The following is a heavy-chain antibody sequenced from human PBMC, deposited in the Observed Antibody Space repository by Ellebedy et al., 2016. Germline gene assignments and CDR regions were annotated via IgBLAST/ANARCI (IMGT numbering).Heavy chain of an antibody. V-gene: IGHV3-30*18. CDR2: ITYDGSDE. CDR3: ANLYGDY. CDR1: GFTFSNFG. J-gene: IGHJ4*02. D-gene: IGHD4-17*01. Sequence: GESLKISXAASGFTFSNFGLHWVRQAPGKGLGWVAAITYDGSDEDYADSVKGRFTISRDNAKNTLYLQMNSLRAEDTAVYYCANLYGDYWGQGTLVTVSS.